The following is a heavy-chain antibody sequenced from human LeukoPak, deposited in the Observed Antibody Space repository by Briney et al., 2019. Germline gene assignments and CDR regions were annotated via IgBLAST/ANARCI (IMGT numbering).Heavy chain of an antibody. CDR1: GYIFRRYW. CDR3: TNTDHFAY. J-gene: IGHJ4*02. Sequence: GGSLRLSCAASGYIFRRYWVSWVRQAPGKGLEWVANINEDGSQKNYVDSVKGRFIISRDNAKNTLYLQMNSLRAEDTAVYYCTNTDHFAYWGQGTLVTVSS. CDR2: INEDGSQK. V-gene: IGHV3-7*02.